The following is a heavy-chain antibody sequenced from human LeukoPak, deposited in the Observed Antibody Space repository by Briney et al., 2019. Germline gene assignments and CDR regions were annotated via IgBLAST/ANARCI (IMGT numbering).Heavy chain of an antibody. CDR3: ARGSDSVWGSYRPYFDY. V-gene: IGHV3-21*01. CDR1: AFTFRTYS. D-gene: IGHD3-16*02. CDR2: ISGSTSYI. J-gene: IGHJ4*02. Sequence: GGSLRLSCVASAFTFRTYSMHWVRQAPGKGLEWVSSISGSTSYIYYADSVRGRFTISRDNAKNSLYLQMNSLRAEDTAVYYCARGSDSVWGSYRPYFDYWGQGTLVTVSS.